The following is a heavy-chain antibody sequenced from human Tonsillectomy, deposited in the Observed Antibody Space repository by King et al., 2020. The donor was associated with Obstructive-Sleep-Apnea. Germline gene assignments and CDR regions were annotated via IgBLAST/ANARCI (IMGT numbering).Heavy chain of an antibody. CDR2: ISSSGSAR. CDR3: VREPYGSRSLFDF. D-gene: IGHD3-10*01. Sequence: LVESGGGLVQPGGSLRLSCTASGFSFSTYSMNWVRQAPGKGLEWVAFISSSGSARYYAESVKGRFTISRDNAKNSLHLQMSSLRADDTAVYYCVREPYGSRSLFDFWGQGTLVTVSS. CDR1: GFSFSTYS. V-gene: IGHV3-48*04. J-gene: IGHJ4*02.